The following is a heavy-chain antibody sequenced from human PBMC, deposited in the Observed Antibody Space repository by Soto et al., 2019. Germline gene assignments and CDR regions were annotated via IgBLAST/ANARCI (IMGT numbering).Heavy chain of an antibody. CDR3: ARYCSSTSCDHYFDY. CDR1: GYSFTNYY. Sequence: ASVKVSCKPSGYSFTNYYMSWVRQAPGQGLEWMGWISPYNGDTNYAQKLQGRVTMTTDTSTSTAYMELRSLRSDDTAVYYCARYCSSTSCDHYFDYWGQGTLVTVSS. D-gene: IGHD2-2*01. CDR2: ISPYNGDT. V-gene: IGHV1-18*01. J-gene: IGHJ4*02.